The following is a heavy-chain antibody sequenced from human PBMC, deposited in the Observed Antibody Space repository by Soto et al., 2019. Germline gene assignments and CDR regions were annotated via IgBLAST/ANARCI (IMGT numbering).Heavy chain of an antibody. CDR2: INHSGST. J-gene: IGHJ5*02. Sequence: PSETLSLTCAVYGGSFIDYYWSWIRQPPGKGLEWIGEINHSGSTNYNPSLKSRVTISVDTSKNQFSLKLSSVTAADTAVYYCARGPRRVVVVAVFWFDPWGQGTLVTGS. V-gene: IGHV4-34*01. CDR3: ARGPRRVVVVAVFWFDP. CDR1: GGSFIDYY. D-gene: IGHD2-15*01.